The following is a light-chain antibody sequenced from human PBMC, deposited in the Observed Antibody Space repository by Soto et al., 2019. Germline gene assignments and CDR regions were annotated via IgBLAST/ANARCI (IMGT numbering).Light chain of an antibody. V-gene: IGKV1-5*03. CDR2: KAS. CDR1: QSISSW. CDR3: QQYNSYPGT. J-gene: IGKJ1*01. Sequence: DIQMTQSPSTLSASVGDRVTITCRASQSISSWLAWFQQKPGKAPKLLIYKASSLESGVPSRFSGSGSGTEFTLTISSLHPDDFATYFCQQYNSYPGTFGQGTEVEIK.